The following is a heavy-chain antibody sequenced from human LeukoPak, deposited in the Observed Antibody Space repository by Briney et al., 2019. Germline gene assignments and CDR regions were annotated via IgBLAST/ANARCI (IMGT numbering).Heavy chain of an antibody. CDR3: TTDHYDYVWGSYRPDY. D-gene: IGHD3-16*02. J-gene: IGHJ4*02. V-gene: IGHV3-72*01. CDR1: EFSFSDHY. CDR2: STNKHNGYIT. Sequence: GGSLRLSCAASEFSFSDHYMDWVRQAPGKGLEWVGRSTNKHNGYITTYAAAVKGRFTISRDDSKNTLYLQMNSLKTEDTAVYYCTTDHYDYVWGSYRPDYWGQGTLVTVSS.